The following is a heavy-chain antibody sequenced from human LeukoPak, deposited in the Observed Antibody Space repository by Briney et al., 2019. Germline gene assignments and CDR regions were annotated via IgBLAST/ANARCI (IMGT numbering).Heavy chain of an antibody. CDR1: GGSISRSDYY. CDR3: ARAVVVPAAMLRLSGFDP. CDR2: IYYSGST. Sequence: SQALSLTCTVSGGSISRSDYYWSWIRQHPGKGLEWIGYIYYSGSTYYNPSLKSRVTISVDTSKNQFSLKLSSVTAADTAVYYCARAVVVPAAMLRLSGFDPWGQGTLVTVSS. D-gene: IGHD2-2*01. J-gene: IGHJ5*02. V-gene: IGHV4-31*03.